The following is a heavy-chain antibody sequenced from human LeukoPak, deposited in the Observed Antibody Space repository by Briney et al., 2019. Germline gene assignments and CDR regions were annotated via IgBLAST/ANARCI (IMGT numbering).Heavy chain of an antibody. Sequence: PGGSLRLSCAASGFTFSSYSMNWLRQAPAKGQEWVSSISSGSSYIYYADSVKGRFTISRDNAKNSLYLQMNSLRAEDTAVYYCARESRTYYYDSSGQNNAFDIWGQGTMVTVSS. V-gene: IGHV3-21*01. CDR1: GFTFSSYS. D-gene: IGHD3-22*01. CDR3: ARESRTYYYDSSGQNNAFDI. CDR2: ISSGSSYI. J-gene: IGHJ3*02.